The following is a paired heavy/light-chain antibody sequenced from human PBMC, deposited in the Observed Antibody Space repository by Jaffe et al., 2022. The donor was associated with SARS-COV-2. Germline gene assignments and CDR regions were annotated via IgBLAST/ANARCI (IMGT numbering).Heavy chain of an antibody. J-gene: IGHJ6*02. CDR2: IYTDSST. CDR3: VRVGSGYYPAYAMDV. CDR1: GLTVSSDY. V-gene: IGHV3-53*01. D-gene: IGHD3-3*01. Sequence: EVQLVESGGGLIQPGGSLRLSCAASGLTVSSDYMSWVRQAPGKGLEWVSVIYTDSSTYYADSVKGRFSISRDNSKNTLYLQMNSLRAEDTAVYYCVRVGSGYYPAYAMDVWGQGTTVTVSS.
Light chain of an antibody. CDR1: SSDVGFYNL. CDR2: EGS. J-gene: IGLJ3*02. V-gene: IGLV2-23*01. CDR3: CSYAGSNTWL. Sequence: QSALTQPASVSGSPGQSITISCTGTSSDVGFYNLVSWYQQHPGTAPKLMIYEGSKRPSGVSDRFSGSKSGNTASLTISGLQAEDEADYYCCSYAGSNTWLFGGGTKLTVL.